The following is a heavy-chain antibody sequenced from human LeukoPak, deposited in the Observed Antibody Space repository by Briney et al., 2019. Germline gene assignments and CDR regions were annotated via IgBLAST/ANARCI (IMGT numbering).Heavy chain of an antibody. V-gene: IGHV1-69*05. J-gene: IGHJ4*02. CDR1: GGTFSSYA. CDR3: ARDNGYCSGGSCYLLDY. D-gene: IGHD2-15*01. Sequence: ASVKVSCKASGGTFSSYAISWVRQAPGPGLEWLGGIIPIFGTANSAQTFQGRVTITTDESTRTAYMELSSLRSEDTAVYYCARDNGYCSGGSCYLLDYWGQGTLVTVSS. CDR2: IIPIFGTA.